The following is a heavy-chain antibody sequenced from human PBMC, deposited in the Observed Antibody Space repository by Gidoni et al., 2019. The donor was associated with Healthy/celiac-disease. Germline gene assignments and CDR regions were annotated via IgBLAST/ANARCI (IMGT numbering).Heavy chain of an antibody. CDR3: ARGRGFIVVVTARRNWFDP. D-gene: IGHD2-21*02. CDR1: GGSFSGSY. CDR2: INHSGST. J-gene: IGHJ5*02. Sequence: QVQLQQWGAGLLKPSETLSLTCAVYGGSFSGSYWSWIRQPPGKGLEWIGEINHSGSTNYNPSLKSRVTISVDTSKNQFSLKLSSVTAADTAVYYCARGRGFIVVVTARRNWFDPWGQGTLVTVSS. V-gene: IGHV4-34*01.